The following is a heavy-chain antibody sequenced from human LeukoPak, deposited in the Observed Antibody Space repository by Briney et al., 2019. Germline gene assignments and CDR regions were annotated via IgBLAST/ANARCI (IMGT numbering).Heavy chain of an antibody. CDR3: ARDRPGYSSGWFLLGAFDI. J-gene: IGHJ3*02. CDR1: GGSISSGTYY. CDR2: IYHSGST. D-gene: IGHD6-19*01. V-gene: IGHV4-39*02. Sequence: SETLSLTCTVSGGSISSGTYYWGWVRQPPGEGLEWIGFIYHSGSTYYTPSLKSRVTISVDTSRNQFSLKLNSMTAADTAVYYCARDRPGYSSGWFLLGAFDIWGQGTMATVSS.